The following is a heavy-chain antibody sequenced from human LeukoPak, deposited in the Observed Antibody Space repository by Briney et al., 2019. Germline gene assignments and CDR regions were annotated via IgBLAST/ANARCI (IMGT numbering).Heavy chain of an antibody. CDR3: ATYYYGSEFGDY. V-gene: IGHV3-30*04. CDR2: ISYDGSNK. J-gene: IGHJ4*02. CDR1: GFTFSSYA. D-gene: IGHD3-10*01. Sequence: GGSLRLSCAASGFTFSSYAMHWVRQAPGKGLGWVAVISYDGSNKYYADSVKGRFTISRDNSKNTLYLQMNSLRAEDTAVYYCATYYYGSEFGDYWGQGTLVTVSS.